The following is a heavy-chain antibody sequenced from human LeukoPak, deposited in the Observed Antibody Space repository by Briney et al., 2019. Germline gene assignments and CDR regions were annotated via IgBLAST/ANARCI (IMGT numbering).Heavy chain of an antibody. CDR1: GFTVSSNY. Sequence: PGGSLRLSCAASGFTVSSNYMSWVRQAPGKGLEWVSVIYSGGSTCYADSVKGRFTISRDNSKNTLYLQMNSLRAEDTAVYYCAREAGSIAAAGAFDYWGQGTLVTVSS. V-gene: IGHV3-53*01. D-gene: IGHD6-13*01. CDR2: IYSGGST. J-gene: IGHJ4*02. CDR3: AREAGSIAAAGAFDY.